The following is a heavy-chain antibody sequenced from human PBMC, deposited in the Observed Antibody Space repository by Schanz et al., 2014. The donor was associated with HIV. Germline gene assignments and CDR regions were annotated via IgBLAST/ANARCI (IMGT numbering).Heavy chain of an antibody. V-gene: IGHV3-30*18. CDR1: GLTFSSYG. CDR3: AKDGSWEAFDVFDI. CDR2: ISYDGSTE. J-gene: IGHJ3*02. D-gene: IGHD1-26*01. Sequence: QVQLVESGGGVVQPGRSLRLSCAGSGLTFSSYGMHWVRQAPGKGLEWVAVISYDGSTEYYADSVKGRFTISRDNSKNTLYLQMNSLRAEDTAVYYCAKDGSWEAFDVFDIWGQGTMVTVSS.